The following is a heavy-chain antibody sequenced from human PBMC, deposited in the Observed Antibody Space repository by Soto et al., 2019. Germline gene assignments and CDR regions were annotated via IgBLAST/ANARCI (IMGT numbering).Heavy chain of an antibody. CDR1: GGFVNSDTHS. V-gene: IGHV4-61*01. Sequence: QVQLQESGPGLVKHSETLSLTCTVSGGFVNSDTHSWNWIRQTPGKRLELLGYISSGGRTQHPSLRSRVAMSVDTSKNQFSLKLRSVIVADTAGYHCARFVRSCSATTCSTRADVWGQGITVTVSS. CDR3: ARFVRSCSATTCSTRADV. CDR2: ISSGGRT. J-gene: IGHJ6*02. D-gene: IGHD2-2*01.